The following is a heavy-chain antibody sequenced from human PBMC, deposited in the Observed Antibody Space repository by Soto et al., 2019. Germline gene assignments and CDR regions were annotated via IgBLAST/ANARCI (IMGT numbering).Heavy chain of an antibody. CDR3: LSWFDP. J-gene: IGHJ5*02. Sequence: GQPLKVSCSGSGDNFTNYWIGWVRQMPGKGLEWMGITYPGDSDTRYSPSFQGQVTISADKSISTAYLQWSSLKASDPRNSGFLSWFDPWGQGTLVTVSS. CDR2: TYPGDSDT. D-gene: IGHD4-4*01. V-gene: IGHV5-51*01. CDR1: GDNFTNYW.